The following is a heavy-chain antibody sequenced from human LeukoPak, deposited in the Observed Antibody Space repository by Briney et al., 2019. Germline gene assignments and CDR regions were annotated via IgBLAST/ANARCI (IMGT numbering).Heavy chain of an antibody. CDR1: GGSISSYY. J-gene: IGHJ5*02. Sequence: PSETLSLTCTVSGGSISSYYWSWIRQHPGKGLEWIGYIYYSGSTYYNPSLKSRVTISVDTSKNQFSLKLSSVTAADTAVYYCARGLVTITIFGVVIIGSWFDPWGQGTLVTVSS. V-gene: IGHV4-59*06. D-gene: IGHD3-3*01. CDR2: IYYSGST. CDR3: ARGLVTITIFGVVIIGSWFDP.